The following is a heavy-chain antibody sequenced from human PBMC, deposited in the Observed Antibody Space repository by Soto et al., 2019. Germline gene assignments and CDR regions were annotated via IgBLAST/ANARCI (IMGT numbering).Heavy chain of an antibody. CDR2: IYYSGST. Sequence: LSLTCTVSRGSISSYYWSWIRQPPGKGLEWIGYIYYSGSTKYNPSLNSRVTISVDTSKNQFSLTLSSVTAADTAVYYCAKVRNSYDFNGLFDCWGQGTLVTVSS. V-gene: IGHV4-59*01. J-gene: IGHJ4*02. CDR1: RGSISSYY. CDR3: AKVRNSYDFNGLFDC. D-gene: IGHD3-16*01.